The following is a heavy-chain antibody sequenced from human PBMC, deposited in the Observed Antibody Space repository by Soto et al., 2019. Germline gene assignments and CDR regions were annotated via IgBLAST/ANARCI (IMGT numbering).Heavy chain of an antibody. CDR2: IYYTGIT. J-gene: IGHJ6*02. Sequence: PSETLSLTCTVSGGSITSYYWSWIRQPPGRGLEWIGYIYYTGITNHNPSLKSRVTISVDTSKNQFSLKLTSVTAADTAVYYCARDLATNAHYYYYYGMDVWGQGTTVTVS. CDR1: GGSITSYY. D-gene: IGHD5-12*01. CDR3: ARDLATNAHYYYYYGMDV. V-gene: IGHV4-59*01.